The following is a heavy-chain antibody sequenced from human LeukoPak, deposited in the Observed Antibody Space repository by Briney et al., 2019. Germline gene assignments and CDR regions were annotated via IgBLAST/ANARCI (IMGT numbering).Heavy chain of an antibody. J-gene: IGHJ5*02. D-gene: IGHD3-3*01. CDR2: IYSSGRT. CDR3: ASLGRWSATGWFDP. Sequence: PSETLSLTCTVSGGSISSYSWSWIRQPPGKGLEWIGYIYSSGRTNYNPSLKSRVTISVSTSRNQFSLKLSSVTAADTAVYYCASLGRWSATGWFDPWGQGTLVTVSS. V-gene: IGHV4-59*08. CDR1: GGSISSYS.